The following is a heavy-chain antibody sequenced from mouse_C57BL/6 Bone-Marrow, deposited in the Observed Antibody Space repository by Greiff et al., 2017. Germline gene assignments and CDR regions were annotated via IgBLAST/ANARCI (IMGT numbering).Heavy chain of an antibody. CDR2: ISNGGGST. J-gene: IGHJ2*01. V-gene: IGHV5-12*01. CDR3: ARGDYYGNYFDY. Sequence: LKESGGGLVQPGGSLKLSCAASGFTFSDYYMYWVRQTPEKRLEWVAYISNGGGSTYYPDTVKGRFTISRDNAKNTLYLQMSRLKSEDTAMYYCARGDYYGNYFDYWGQGTTLTVSS. CDR1: GFTFSDYY. D-gene: IGHD1-1*01.